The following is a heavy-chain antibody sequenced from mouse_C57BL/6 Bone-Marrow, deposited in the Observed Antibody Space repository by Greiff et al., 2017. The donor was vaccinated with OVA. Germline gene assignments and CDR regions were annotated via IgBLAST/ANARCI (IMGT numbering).Heavy chain of an antibody. CDR2: IYPGGGYT. J-gene: IGHJ4*01. D-gene: IGHD1-1*01. V-gene: IGHV1-63*01. Sequence: VQLQQSGAELVRPGTSVKMSCKASGYTFTNYWIGWAKQRPGHGLEWIGDIYPGGGYTNYNEKFKGKATLTADKSSSTAYMQLSSLTSEDSAIYYGARFITTAPYAMDYWGQGTSVTVSS. CDR1: GYTFTNYW. CDR3: ARFITTAPYAMDY.